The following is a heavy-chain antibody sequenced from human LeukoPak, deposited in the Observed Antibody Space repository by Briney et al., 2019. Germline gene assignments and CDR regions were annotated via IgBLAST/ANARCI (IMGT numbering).Heavy chain of an antibody. CDR2: IYYSGST. CDR1: GGSFSGYY. J-gene: IGHJ4*02. Sequence: SETLSLTCVVYGGSFSGYYWSWIRQPPGKGLEWVGYIYYSGSTNYNPSLKSRVTISVDTSKNQFSLKLSSVTAADTAVYYCARGDYYDSSGYYFDYWGQGTLVTVSS. CDR3: ARGDYYDSSGYYFDY. D-gene: IGHD3-22*01. V-gene: IGHV4-59*01.